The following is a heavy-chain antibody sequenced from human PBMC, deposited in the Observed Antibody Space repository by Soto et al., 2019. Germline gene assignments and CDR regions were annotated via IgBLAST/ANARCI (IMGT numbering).Heavy chain of an antibody. J-gene: IGHJ4*02. CDR3: AKDMKWGGMTTIHYFDS. CDR2: ISANGDTI. CDR1: GFTFSSYG. D-gene: IGHD4-17*01. Sequence: GGSLRLSCAASGFTFSSYGINWVRQAPGKGLEWVSGISANGDTIDYADSVKGRFTISRDNAKNSLFLQMNSLRPEDTALYYCAKDMKWGGMTTIHYFDSWGQGTQVTVSS. V-gene: IGHV3-9*01.